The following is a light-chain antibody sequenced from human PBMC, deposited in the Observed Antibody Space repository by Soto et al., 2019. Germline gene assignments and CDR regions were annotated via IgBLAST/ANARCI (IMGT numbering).Light chain of an antibody. CDR3: QQYYNWPTIT. CDR2: GAS. V-gene: IGKV3-15*01. J-gene: IGKJ5*01. Sequence: EIVLTQPPATLSVSPVERATLSCSASQSVSSNLAWYQQKPGQAPRLLIYGASTRATGIQARFSGSGSGTEFTLNNSSLQSEDFAVDYCQQYYNWPTITFGPGTRLRL. CDR1: QSVSSN.